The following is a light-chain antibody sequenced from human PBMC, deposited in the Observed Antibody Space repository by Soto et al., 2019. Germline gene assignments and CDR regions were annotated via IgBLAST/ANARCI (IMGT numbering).Light chain of an antibody. V-gene: IGKV3-15*01. J-gene: IGKJ5*01. CDR1: QSVSHK. CDR2: DTS. CDR3: QQYSNWHPFT. Sequence: EMLMTQSPATLSVSPGERATLSCRASQSVSHKLAWYQQKPGQATRLIIYDTSTRANGIPARFSGSGSGTEFTLTISSLQSADSAVYYCQQYSNWHPFTFGQGTRLEIK.